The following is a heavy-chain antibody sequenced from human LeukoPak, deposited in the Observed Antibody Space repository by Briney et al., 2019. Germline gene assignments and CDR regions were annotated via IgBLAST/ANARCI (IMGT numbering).Heavy chain of an antibody. Sequence: ASVKVSCKASGYTFTSYAMHWVRQAPGQRLEWMGWINAGNGNTKYSQEFQGRVTITRDTSASTAYMELSSLRSEDRAVYYCARVRTLRYCSGGSCYRPGLGNAFDIWGQGTMVTVSS. D-gene: IGHD2-15*01. CDR2: INAGNGNT. V-gene: IGHV1-3*03. CDR3: ARVRTLRYCSGGSCYRPGLGNAFDI. J-gene: IGHJ3*02. CDR1: GYTFTSYA.